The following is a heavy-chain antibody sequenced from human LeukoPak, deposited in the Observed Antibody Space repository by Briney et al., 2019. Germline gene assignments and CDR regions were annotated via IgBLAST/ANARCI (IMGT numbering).Heavy chain of an antibody. CDR2: IKQDGSEK. J-gene: IGHJ4*02. D-gene: IGHD5-12*01. CDR3: ARALPSSGYDLGRRGLDY. CDR1: GFTFSSYW. Sequence: PGGSLRLSCAASGFTFSSYWMSWVRQAPGKGLEWVANIKQDGSEKYYVDSVKGRFTISRDNAKNSLYLQMNSLRAEDTAVYYCARALPSSGYDLGRRGLDYWGQGTLVTVSS. V-gene: IGHV3-7*01.